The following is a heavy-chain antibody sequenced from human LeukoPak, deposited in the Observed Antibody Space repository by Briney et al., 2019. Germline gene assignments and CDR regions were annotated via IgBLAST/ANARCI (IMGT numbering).Heavy chain of an antibody. CDR3: ARLSSSAWNSFDF. Sequence: SETLSLTCSVSGDSISTYHWSWIRQAPGKGLEWIGSMSYTGSTDYNPSVKSRVTISVDSSKNQFSPKLSSLTAADTAVYHCARLSSSAWNSFDFWGQGTLVTVSS. J-gene: IGHJ4*02. D-gene: IGHD2-2*01. CDR1: GDSISTYH. V-gene: IGHV4-59*08. CDR2: MSYTGST.